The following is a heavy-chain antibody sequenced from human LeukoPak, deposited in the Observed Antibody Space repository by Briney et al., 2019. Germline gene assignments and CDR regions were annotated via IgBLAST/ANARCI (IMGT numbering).Heavy chain of an antibody. CDR3: AKDTAMDYFDY. Sequence: GGSLRLSCAASGFTFSSYAMSWVRQAPGKGLEWVSAISGSGGSTFYADSVKGRFTISRDNSKNTLYLQMNSLRAEVTAVYYCAKDTAMDYFDYWGQGTLVTVSS. J-gene: IGHJ4*02. CDR1: GFTFSSYA. CDR2: ISGSGGST. D-gene: IGHD5-18*01. V-gene: IGHV3-23*01.